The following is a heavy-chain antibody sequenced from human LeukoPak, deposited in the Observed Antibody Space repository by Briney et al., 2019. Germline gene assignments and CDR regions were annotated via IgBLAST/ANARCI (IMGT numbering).Heavy chain of an antibody. V-gene: IGHV1-69*13. CDR3: ARVPWFGELTGYYYYYYMDV. Sequence: SVKVSCKASGGTFSSYAISWVRQAPGQGLEWMGGIIPIFGTANYAQKFQGRVTITADESTSTAYMELSSLRSEDTAVYYCARVPWFGELTGYYYYYYMDVWGKGTTVTISS. CDR2: IIPIFGTA. J-gene: IGHJ6*03. CDR1: GGTFSSYA. D-gene: IGHD3-10*01.